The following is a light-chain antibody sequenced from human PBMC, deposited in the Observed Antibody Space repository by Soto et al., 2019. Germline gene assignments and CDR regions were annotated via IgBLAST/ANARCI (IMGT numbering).Light chain of an antibody. CDR3: SLYTSENAYV. V-gene: IGLV2-14*01. J-gene: IGLJ1*01. CDR1: SSDGGAYTF. CDR2: EVS. Sequence: QSALTQPASVSGSPGQSITISCTGISSDGGAYTFVSWYQQHPGKAPKLMIYEVSKRPSGVPDRFSGSKSGNTASLTISGLQAADEADYYCSLYTSENAYVFGTGTKLTVL.